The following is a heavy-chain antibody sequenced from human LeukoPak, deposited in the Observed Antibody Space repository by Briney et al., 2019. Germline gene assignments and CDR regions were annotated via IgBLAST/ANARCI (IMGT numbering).Heavy chain of an antibody. Sequence: SETLSLTCTVSGGSISGNTSYWGWIRQPPGKGLEWIGSMFYNGSPYYNPSLKSRVTISVDTSNNQFSLRVSSVTAADTAVYYCARRRGYSGSYYYFDYWGQGTLVTVSS. CDR2: MFYNGSP. CDR1: GGSISGNTSY. V-gene: IGHV4-39*01. D-gene: IGHD6-13*01. J-gene: IGHJ4*02. CDR3: ARRRGYSGSYYYFDY.